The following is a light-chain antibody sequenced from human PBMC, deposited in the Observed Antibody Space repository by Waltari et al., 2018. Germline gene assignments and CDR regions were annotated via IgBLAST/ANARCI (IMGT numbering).Light chain of an antibody. Sequence: QSALTQPASVSGSPGQSITISCTGTSSDGGGYDYVPWYQHPPGQAPQLLIFDVIYRPSGVSTRFSGSKSGNTASLTISGLQAEDEADYSCSSYTSTSTLVFGSGTKVTVL. CDR3: SSYTSTSTLV. V-gene: IGLV2-14*03. CDR2: DVI. CDR1: SSDGGGYDY. J-gene: IGLJ1*01.